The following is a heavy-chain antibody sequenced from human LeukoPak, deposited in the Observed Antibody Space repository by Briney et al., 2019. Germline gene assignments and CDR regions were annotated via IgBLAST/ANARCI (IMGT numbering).Heavy chain of an antibody. CDR2: ISSSSSTI. Sequence: GGSLRLSCAASGFIFQNYAMNWVRQAPGKGLEWVSYISSSSSTIYYADSVKGRFTISRDNAKNSLYLQMNSLRDEDTAVYYCARDSSEGGDGMDVWGQGTTVTVSS. J-gene: IGHJ6*02. CDR3: ARDSSEGGDGMDV. D-gene: IGHD6-19*01. V-gene: IGHV3-48*02. CDR1: GFIFQNYA.